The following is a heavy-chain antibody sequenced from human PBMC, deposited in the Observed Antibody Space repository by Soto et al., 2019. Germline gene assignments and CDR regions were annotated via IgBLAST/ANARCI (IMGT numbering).Heavy chain of an antibody. J-gene: IGHJ4*02. CDR3: ARDCTGGSCFCIY. CDR2: INTYNGNS. V-gene: IGHV1-18*01. CDR1: GYTLTNYA. D-gene: IGHD2-15*01. Sequence: QVQLVQSAAEVKKTGASVKVSCKASGYTLTNYAISWVRQAPGQGPEWMGWINTYNGNSNYAQKFQGRVTMTTDTSTNTAYMEPRSLTSDDTAVYYCARDCTGGSCFCIYWGQGTLVTVSS.